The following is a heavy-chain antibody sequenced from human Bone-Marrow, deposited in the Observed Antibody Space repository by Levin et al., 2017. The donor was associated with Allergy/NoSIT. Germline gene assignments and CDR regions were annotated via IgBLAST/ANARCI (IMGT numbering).Heavy chain of an antibody. Sequence: SETLSLTCSVSGGPISSNNYYWGWIRQTPGKGLEWIGSLHYSGSIYHNPSLKSRLTILVDTSKNQFSLKLSSLTAADTAVYYCVRGLRRVTIFGVVIAPGAFDIWGQGTMVIVSS. J-gene: IGHJ3*02. D-gene: IGHD3-3*01. CDR3: VRGLRRVTIFGVVIAPGAFDI. V-gene: IGHV4-39*07. CDR1: GGPISSNNYY. CDR2: LHYSGSI.